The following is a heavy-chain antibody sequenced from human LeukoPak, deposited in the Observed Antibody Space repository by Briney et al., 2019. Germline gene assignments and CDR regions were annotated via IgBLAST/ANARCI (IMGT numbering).Heavy chain of an antibody. CDR1: GFTFSSYG. Sequence: PGRSLRLSCAASGFTFSSYGMHWVRQAPGKGLEWVAVISYDGSNKYYADSVKGRFTISRDNSKNTLYLQMNSLRAEDTAVYYCARLAGLTNYYYGMDVWGQGTTVTVSS. V-gene: IGHV3-30*03. J-gene: IGHJ6*02. CDR3: ARLAGLTNYYYGMDV. D-gene: IGHD6-19*01. CDR2: ISYDGSNK.